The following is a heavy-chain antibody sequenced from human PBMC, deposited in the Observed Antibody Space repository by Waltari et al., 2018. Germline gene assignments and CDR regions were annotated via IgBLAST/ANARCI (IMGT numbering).Heavy chain of an antibody. CDR1: GASLFTTSVA. Sequence: QVQLQQSGPGLVKPSQTLSLPCAVSGASLFTTSVAWNWIRQSQSRGLEWLGRTYYRSQLRNDYALSVKGRITVNPDTSKNHFSLQLDSVTPDDTAVYYCARGKFTAFDIWGQGTMVTVSS. J-gene: IGHJ3*02. CDR2: TYYRSQLRN. V-gene: IGHV6-1*01. CDR3: ARGKFTAFDI.